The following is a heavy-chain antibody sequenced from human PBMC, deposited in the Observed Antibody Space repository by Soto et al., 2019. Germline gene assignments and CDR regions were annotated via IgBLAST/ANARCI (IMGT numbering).Heavy chain of an antibody. Sequence: GGSLRLSCAASGFTFSSYGMHWVRQAPGKGLEWVAVISYDGSNKYYADSVKGRFTISRDNSKNTLYLQMNSLRAEDTAVYYCATAFDIVVVVAASLTFDYWGQGTLVTVSS. V-gene: IGHV3-30*03. CDR3: ATAFDIVVVVAASLTFDY. J-gene: IGHJ4*02. CDR1: GFTFSSYG. D-gene: IGHD2-15*01. CDR2: ISYDGSNK.